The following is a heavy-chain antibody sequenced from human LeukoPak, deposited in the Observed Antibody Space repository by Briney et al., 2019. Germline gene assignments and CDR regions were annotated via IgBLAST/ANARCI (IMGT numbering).Heavy chain of an antibody. V-gene: IGHV1-18*04. CDR3: ARDWSGDIVAATAFDY. CDR1: GYTFTSYG. CDR2: ISAYNGNT. J-gene: IGHJ4*02. Sequence: ASVKVSCKASGYTFTSYGISWVRQAPGQGLEWMGWISAYNGNTNYAQKLQGRVTMTTDTSTSTAYMELRSLRSDDTAVYYCARDWSGDIVAATAFDYWGQGTLVTVSS. D-gene: IGHD6-13*01.